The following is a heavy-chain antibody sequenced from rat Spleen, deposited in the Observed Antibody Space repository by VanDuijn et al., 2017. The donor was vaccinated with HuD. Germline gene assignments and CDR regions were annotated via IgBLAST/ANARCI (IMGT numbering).Heavy chain of an antibody. V-gene: IGHV5-29*01. Sequence: EVQLVESGGGLVQPGRSLKLSCAASGFTFSDYGVAWVRQAPTTGLEWVATISYGDSSGHSGTYYRDSVKGRFTISRNNAKSTLYLQMSSLRSEDTATYYCSPLPGRNLAYWGQGTLVTVSS. D-gene: IGHD1-4*01. CDR1: GFTFSDYG. CDR2: ISYGDSSGHSGT. J-gene: IGHJ3*01. CDR3: SPLPGRNLAY.